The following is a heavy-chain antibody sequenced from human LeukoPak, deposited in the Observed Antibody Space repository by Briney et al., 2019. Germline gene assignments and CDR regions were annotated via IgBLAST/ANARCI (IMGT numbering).Heavy chain of an antibody. J-gene: IGHJ4*02. V-gene: IGHV4-4*07. D-gene: IGHD6-13*01. CDR1: GGSISSYY. CDR2: IYTSGST. Sequence: SETLSLTCTVSGGSISSYYWSWIRQPAGKGLEWIGRIYTSGSTNYNPSLKSRVTMSVDTSKNQFSLKLSSVTAADTAVYYCARRIAAAGGRGVEFDYWGQGTLVTVSS. CDR3: ARRIAAAGGRGVEFDY.